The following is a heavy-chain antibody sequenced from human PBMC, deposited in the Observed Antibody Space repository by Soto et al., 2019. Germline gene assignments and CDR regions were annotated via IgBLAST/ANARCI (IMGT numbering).Heavy chain of an antibody. J-gene: IGHJ4*02. V-gene: IGHV1-69*02. CDR3: ARGNLYCSGGSCYQGGDAY. D-gene: IGHD2-15*01. CDR1: GGTFSSYT. CDR2: IIPILGIA. Sequence: GASVKVSCKASGGTFSSYTISWVRQAPGQGLEWMGRIIPILGIANYAQKFQGRVTITADKSTSTAYMELSSLRSEDTAVYYCARGNLYCSGGSCYQGGDAYWGQGTLVTVSS.